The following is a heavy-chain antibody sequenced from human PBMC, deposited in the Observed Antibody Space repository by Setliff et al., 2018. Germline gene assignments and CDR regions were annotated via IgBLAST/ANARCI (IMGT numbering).Heavy chain of an antibody. Sequence: ASVKVSCKASGYTFNNYGINWVRQAPGQGLEWMGWISAHTGNTFYAPKFQDRLSMTTDTSTSTAYMELRSLRADDTAVYYCERLVRHCTRISCQRTSEADLWGQGTQVTVSS. J-gene: IGHJ5*02. CDR1: GYTFNNYG. D-gene: IGHD2-15*01. CDR2: ISAHTGNT. CDR3: ERLVRHCTRISCQRTSEADL. V-gene: IGHV1-18*01.